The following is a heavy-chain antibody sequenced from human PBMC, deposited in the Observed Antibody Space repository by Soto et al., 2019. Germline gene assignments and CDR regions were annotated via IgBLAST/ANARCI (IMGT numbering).Heavy chain of an antibody. CDR3: AKSLNINWKNWFDP. J-gene: IGHJ5*02. CDR1: GFTFSSSA. D-gene: IGHD1-1*01. CDR2: ISDSGDRT. V-gene: IGHV3-23*01. Sequence: EEQLLESGGGLVQPGESLRLSCAASGFTFSSSAMNWVRQTPGKGLEWVSLISDSGDRTHYADSVRGRFSISRDNSKNTLYLQMYSLRAEDTAVYYSAKSLNINWKNWFDPWGQGTLVTVSS.